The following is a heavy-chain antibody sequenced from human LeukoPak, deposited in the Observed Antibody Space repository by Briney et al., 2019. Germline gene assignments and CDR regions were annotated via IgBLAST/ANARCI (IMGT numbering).Heavy chain of an antibody. V-gene: IGHV1-69*13. CDR1: GYTFTSYD. J-gene: IGHJ5*02. D-gene: IGHD6-6*01. CDR3: ARGSEGIAARHRWFDP. CDR2: IIPIFGTA. Sequence: GASVKVSCKASGYTFTSYDINWVRQATGQGLEWMGGIIPIFGTANYAQKFQGRVTITADESTSTAYMELSSLRSEDTAVYYCARGSEGIAARHRWFDPWGQGTLVTVSS.